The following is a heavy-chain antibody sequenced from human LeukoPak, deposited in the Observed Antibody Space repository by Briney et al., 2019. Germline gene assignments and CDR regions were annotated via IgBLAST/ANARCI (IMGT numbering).Heavy chain of an antibody. D-gene: IGHD5-18*01. CDR2: IYYSGST. J-gene: IGHJ6*03. Sequence: SETLSLTCTVSGGSISSSSYYWGWIRQPPGKGLEWIGSIYYSGSTYYNPSLKSRVTISVDTSKNQFSLKLSSVIAADTAVYYCARDHGYSYGFWNYYYYYMDAWGKGTTVTISS. CDR1: GGSISSSSYY. CDR3: ARDHGYSYGFWNYYYYYMDA. V-gene: IGHV4-39*02.